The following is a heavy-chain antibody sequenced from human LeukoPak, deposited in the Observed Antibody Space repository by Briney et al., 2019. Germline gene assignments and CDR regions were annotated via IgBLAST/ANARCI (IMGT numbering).Heavy chain of an antibody. J-gene: IGHJ4*02. Sequence: ASVKVSCKASGYTFTYYAITWVRQAPGQGLEWMGWTSTYNDGKNYAQSLQGRITMTTDTSTNTAYMELSSLRSDDTAVYYCGAGHPRVDYWGQGTLVTVSS. V-gene: IGHV1-18*01. CDR3: GAGHPRVDY. CDR1: GYTFTYYA. CDR2: TSTYNDGK.